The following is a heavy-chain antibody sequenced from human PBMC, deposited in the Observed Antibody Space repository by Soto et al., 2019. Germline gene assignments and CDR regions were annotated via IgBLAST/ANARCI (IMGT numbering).Heavy chain of an antibody. D-gene: IGHD5-18*01. Sequence: QVQLVESGGGVVQPGRSLRLSCTASGFTFSNYGMHWVRQAPGKGLEWVAVIWYDGSNIYYADSVKGRFTISRDNSKNTLYLQMISLRTEVTAVYYCARTPVRGTAMVIRHGMDVWGQGTTVTVSS. V-gene: IGHV3-33*01. CDR3: ARTPVRGTAMVIRHGMDV. CDR2: IWYDGSNI. CDR1: GFTFSNYG. J-gene: IGHJ6*02.